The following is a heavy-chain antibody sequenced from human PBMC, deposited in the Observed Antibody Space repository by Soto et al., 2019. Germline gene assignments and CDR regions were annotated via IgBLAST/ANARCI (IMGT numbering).Heavy chain of an antibody. CDR1: GGSISSGGYY. D-gene: IGHD6-19*01. V-gene: IGHV4-31*03. CDR3: ARYGEYSSGWPGWYFDL. Sequence: QVQLQESGPGLVKPSQTLSLTCTVSGGSISSGGYYWSWIRQHPGKGLEWIGYIYYSGSTYYNPSLKSRVTLSVHTSKNQFSLKLSSVTAADTAVYYCARYGEYSSGWPGWYFDLWGRGTLVTVSS. J-gene: IGHJ2*01. CDR2: IYYSGST.